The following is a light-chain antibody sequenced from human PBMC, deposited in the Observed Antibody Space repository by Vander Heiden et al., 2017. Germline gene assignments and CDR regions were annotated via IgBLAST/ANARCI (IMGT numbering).Light chain of an antibody. Sequence: QSVLTQPPPVPGAPGQRVTTSCTGGRSNIGAGYDVHWYQQLPGTAPKLLIYGNDNRPSGVPDRCSGSKSGTSASLAITRLKAEDEADDYCQSYEGSLSSVVFAGGTKLTVL. CDR1: RSNIGAGYD. J-gene: IGLJ2*01. CDR3: QSYEGSLSSVV. CDR2: GND. V-gene: IGLV1-40*01.